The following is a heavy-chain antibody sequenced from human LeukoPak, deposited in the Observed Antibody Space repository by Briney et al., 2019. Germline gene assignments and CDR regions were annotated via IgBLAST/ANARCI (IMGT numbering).Heavy chain of an antibody. CDR3: ARAKDWGTTYYFDY. CDR2: INPNSGGT. J-gene: IGHJ4*02. Sequence: GASVKVSCKASGYTFTSYYMHWVRQAPGQGLEWMGWINPNSGGTNYAQKFQGRVTMTRDTSISTAYMELSRLRSDDTAVYYCARAKDWGTTYYFDYWGQGTLVTVSS. V-gene: IGHV1-2*02. CDR1: GYTFTSYY. D-gene: IGHD3-16*01.